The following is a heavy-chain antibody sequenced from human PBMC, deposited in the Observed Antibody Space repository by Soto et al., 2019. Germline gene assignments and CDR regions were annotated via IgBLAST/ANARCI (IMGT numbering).Heavy chain of an antibody. CDR2: IYYSGST. Sequence: SETLSLTCTVSGGSISSYYWSWIRQPPGKGLEWIGYIYYSGSTNYNPSLKSRVTISVDTSKNQFSLKLSSVTAAETAVYYCARAPVAGSTDYLGNGTLGPSPQ. D-gene: IGHD6-19*01. V-gene: IGHV4-59*08. J-gene: IGHJ4*01. CDR1: GGSISSYY. CDR3: ARAPVAGSTDY.